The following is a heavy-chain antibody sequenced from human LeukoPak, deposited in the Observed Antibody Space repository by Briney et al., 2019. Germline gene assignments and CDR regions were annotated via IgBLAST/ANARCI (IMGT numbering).Heavy chain of an antibody. Sequence: GGSLKLSCAASGFTFANYAMSWVRQAPGKGLEWVSSVSGSGGETHSTDSVKGRFTISRDNAKNSLYLQMNSLRDEDTAVYYCARDHYSRNDYWGQGTLVTVSS. V-gene: IGHV3-23*01. J-gene: IGHJ4*02. CDR3: ARDHYSRNDY. D-gene: IGHD6-13*01. CDR2: VSGSGGET. CDR1: GFTFANYA.